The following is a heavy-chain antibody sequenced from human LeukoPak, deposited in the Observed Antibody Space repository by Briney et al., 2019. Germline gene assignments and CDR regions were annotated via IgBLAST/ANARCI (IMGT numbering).Heavy chain of an antibody. V-gene: IGHV6-1*01. CDR1: GDSVSSNSAA. CDR2: TYYRSKWYN. D-gene: IGHD3-10*02. Sequence: SQTLSLTCAISGDSVSSNSAAWNWIRQSPSRGLEWLGRTYYRSKWYNDYAVSVKSRITINPDTSKNHFSLQLNSVTPEDTAVYYCARDANDYYVSGVNYYYYMDVWGKGATVTVSS. J-gene: IGHJ6*03. CDR3: ARDANDYYVSGVNYYYYMDV.